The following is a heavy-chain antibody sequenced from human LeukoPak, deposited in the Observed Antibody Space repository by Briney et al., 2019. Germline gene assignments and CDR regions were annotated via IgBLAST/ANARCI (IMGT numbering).Heavy chain of an antibody. J-gene: IGHJ4*02. Sequence: GGSLRLSCAASGFTFSSYAMHWVRQAPGKGLEWVAFIRYDGSNKYYADSVKGRFTISRDNSKNTLYLQMNSLRAEDTDVYYCATYRDYYDNNGYYPYYFDYWGQGTLVTVSS. CDR3: ATYRDYYDNNGYYPYYFDY. CDR2: IRYDGSNK. CDR1: GFTFSSYA. V-gene: IGHV3-30*02. D-gene: IGHD3-22*01.